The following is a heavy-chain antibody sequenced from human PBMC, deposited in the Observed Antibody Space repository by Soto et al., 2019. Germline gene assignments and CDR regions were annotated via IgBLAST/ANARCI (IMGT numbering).Heavy chain of an antibody. D-gene: IGHD3-3*01. CDR2: VFHSGNS. CDR3: ARRQRFDFWSSYSYSNHGLDV. J-gene: IGHJ6*02. V-gene: IGHV4-4*02. Sequence: VQLQGSGPGLVKPSGTLSLTCAVSGGSVSSDNSWTWVRQPPGKSLEWIGEVFHSGNSNSNPSLKSRVTMSVDKSKNQFSLRLNSVTAADTAVYYCARRQRFDFWSSYSYSNHGLDVWGQGTKVAVSS. CDR1: GGSVSSDNS.